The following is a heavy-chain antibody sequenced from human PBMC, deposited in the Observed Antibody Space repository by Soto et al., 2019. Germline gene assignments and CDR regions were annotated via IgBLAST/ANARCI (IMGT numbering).Heavy chain of an antibody. Sequence: QVQLVQSGAEVKKPGSSVKVSCKASGGTFSSYAISWVRQAPGQGLEWMGIINPSGGSTSYAQKFQGRVTMTRDTSTSTVYMELSSLRSEDTAVYYCARNNHATGDRYGYSSSWYDYWGQGTLVTVSS. D-gene: IGHD6-13*01. CDR2: INPSGGST. CDR3: ARNNHATGDRYGYSSSWYDY. V-gene: IGHV1-46*01. J-gene: IGHJ4*02. CDR1: GGTFSSYA.